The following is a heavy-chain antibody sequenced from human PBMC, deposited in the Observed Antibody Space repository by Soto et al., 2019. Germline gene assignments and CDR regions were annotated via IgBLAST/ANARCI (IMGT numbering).Heavy chain of an antibody. Sequence: PSETLSLTCTVSGGSISSGDYYWSWIRQPPGKGLEWIGYIYYSGSTYYNPSLKSRVIMSVDTSKNQFSLKPSSVTAADTAVYYCARDRTTENWFDPWGQGTLVTVSS. CDR3: ARDRTTENWFDP. D-gene: IGHD4-4*01. CDR2: IYYSGST. V-gene: IGHV4-30-4*01. J-gene: IGHJ5*02. CDR1: GGSISSGDYY.